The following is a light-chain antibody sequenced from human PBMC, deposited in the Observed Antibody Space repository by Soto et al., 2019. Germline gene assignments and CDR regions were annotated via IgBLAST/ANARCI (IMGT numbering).Light chain of an antibody. CDR1: QTVTSSY. CDR3: QQYGSSPFT. V-gene: IGKV3-20*01. Sequence: IVLTQSPGTPSLSPGEGLTLSCRASQTVTSSYLAWYQHKPGQAPRLLIYGGSTKATGTPDRFSGSGSGTDFTLTISRLEPEDFAVYYCQQYGSSPFTFGPGTKVDIK. CDR2: GGS. J-gene: IGKJ3*01.